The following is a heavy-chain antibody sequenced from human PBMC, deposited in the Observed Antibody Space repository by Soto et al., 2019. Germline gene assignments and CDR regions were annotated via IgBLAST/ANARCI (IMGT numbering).Heavy chain of an antibody. J-gene: IGHJ5*02. CDR2: IYYSGST. D-gene: IGHD2-15*01. Sequence: LETLCLTCTVSGGSISSYDWSWIRQPPGKGLEWIGYIYYSGSTNYNPSLKSRVTISVDTSKNQFSLKLSSVTAADTAVYYCARVRNVVVVDDNWFDPWGQGTLVTVS. V-gene: IGHV4-59*01. CDR3: ARVRNVVVVDDNWFDP. CDR1: GGSISSYD.